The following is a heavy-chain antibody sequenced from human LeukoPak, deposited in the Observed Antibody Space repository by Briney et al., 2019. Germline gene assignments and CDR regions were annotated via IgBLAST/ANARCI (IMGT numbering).Heavy chain of an antibody. CDR2: ISGSGTPT. CDR3: AKEGTVTVTAPNF. J-gene: IGHJ4*02. CDR1: GFTFSTYA. D-gene: IGHD4-17*01. Sequence: GGSLRLSCAASGFTFSTYAMTWVRQAPGKGLEWVSVISGSGTPTYYADSVKGRFTISRDNSKNTLYLQVNSLRAEDTAVYYCAKEGTVTVTAPNFWGQGTLVTISS. V-gene: IGHV3-23*01.